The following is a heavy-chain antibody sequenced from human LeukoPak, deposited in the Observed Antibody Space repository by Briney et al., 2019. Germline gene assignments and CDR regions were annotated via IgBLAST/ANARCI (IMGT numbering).Heavy chain of an antibody. CDR3: ARGQYQLL. Sequence: PGGSLRLSCAASGFTFSMHSMNWVRQAPGKGLEWVSYISSGRTTFYADSVKGRFTISRDSAKNSLYLQMNSLRVEDTAVYYCARGQYQLLWGKGALIIVSS. V-gene: IGHV3-48*01. J-gene: IGHJ4*02. D-gene: IGHD2-2*01. CDR2: ISSGRTT. CDR1: GFTFSMHS.